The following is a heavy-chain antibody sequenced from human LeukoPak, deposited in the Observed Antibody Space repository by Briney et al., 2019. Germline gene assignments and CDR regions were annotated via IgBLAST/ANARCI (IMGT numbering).Heavy chain of an antibody. D-gene: IGHD6-19*01. CDR3: ARERVVAGHYNWFDP. Sequence: GGSLRLSCAASGFTVSSYAMPWVRQAPGKGLEWVAVISYDGSNKYYADSVKGRFTISRDNSKNTLYLQMNSLRAEDTAVYYCARERVVAGHYNWFDPWGQGTLVTVSS. J-gene: IGHJ5*02. V-gene: IGHV3-30*01. CDR2: ISYDGSNK. CDR1: GFTVSSYA.